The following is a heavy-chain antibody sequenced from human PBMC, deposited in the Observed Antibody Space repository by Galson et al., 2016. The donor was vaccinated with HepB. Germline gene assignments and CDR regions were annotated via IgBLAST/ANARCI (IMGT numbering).Heavy chain of an antibody. CDR3: ATCGLLSGIYFRSGDDAFDI. J-gene: IGHJ3*02. V-gene: IGHV1-24*01. CDR1: GYTLTELS. Sequence: QSGAEVKKLGASVKVSCKVSGYTLTELSMHWVRQAPGKGLEWMGGFDPEDAETIYAKKFKGRVTMTEDTSTDTAYMELSSLRSEDTAVFYCATCGLLSGIYFRSGDDAFDIWGQVTMVTVSS. CDR2: FDPEDAET. D-gene: IGHD1-26*01.